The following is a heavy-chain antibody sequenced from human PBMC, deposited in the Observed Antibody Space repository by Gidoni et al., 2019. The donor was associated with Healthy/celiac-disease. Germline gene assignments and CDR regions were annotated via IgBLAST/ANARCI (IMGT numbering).Heavy chain of an antibody. CDR1: GVTFSSYR. J-gene: IGHJ6*02. CDR3: ARLYDSSGYSLYYYYYGMDV. V-gene: IGHV3-21*01. CDR2: ISSSSSYL. Sequence: EVQLVESGGGLVKPGGSLRLSCAASGVTFSSYRMNWVRQAPGKGLEWVSSISSSSSYLYYADSVKGRFTISRDNAKNSLYLQMNSLRAEDTAVYYCARLYDSSGYSLYYYYYGMDVWGQGTTVTVSS. D-gene: IGHD3-22*01.